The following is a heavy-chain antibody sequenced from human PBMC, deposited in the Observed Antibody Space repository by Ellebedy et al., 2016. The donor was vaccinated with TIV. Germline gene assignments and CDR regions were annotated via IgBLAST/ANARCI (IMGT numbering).Heavy chain of an antibody. CDR1: GYTFTSYW. Sequence: ASVKVSCKASGYTFTSYWIGWVRQMPGKGLEWMGIIYPGDSDTRYSPSFQGQVTISADKSISTAYLQWSSLKASDTAMYYCARAGAAATVFDPWGQGTLVTVSS. V-gene: IGHV5-51*01. CDR3: ARAGAAATVFDP. D-gene: IGHD6-13*01. J-gene: IGHJ5*02. CDR2: IYPGDSDT.